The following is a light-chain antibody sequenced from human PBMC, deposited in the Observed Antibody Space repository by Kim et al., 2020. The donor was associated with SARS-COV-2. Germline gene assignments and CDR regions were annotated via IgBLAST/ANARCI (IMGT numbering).Light chain of an antibody. CDR2: EVS. CDR3: NSHAGSKPWV. CDR1: SSDIGAYNY. J-gene: IGLJ3*02. V-gene: IGLV2-8*01. Sequence: QSALTQPPSASGSPGQSVSISCTGTSSDIGAYNYVSWYQQYPGKAPKLMIYEVSKRPSGVPDRFSGCKSGNTASLTVSGLQAEDEADYYCNSHAGSKPWVFGGGTQLTVL.